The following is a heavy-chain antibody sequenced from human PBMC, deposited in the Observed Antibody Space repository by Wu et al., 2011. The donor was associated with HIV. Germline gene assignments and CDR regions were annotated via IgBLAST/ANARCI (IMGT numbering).Heavy chain of an antibody. CDR2: IIPIFGTA. J-gene: IGHJ3*02. V-gene: IGHV1-69*06. CDR3: AREVDIVAIEAFDT. Sequence: QEQLVQSGAEVKKPGVSVKVSCKTSGNAFGSYDFNWVRQASGQGLEWMGRIIPIFGTANYAQKFQGRVTITADKSTSTAYMELSSLRSEDTAVYYCAREVDIVAIEAFDTWGQGTMVTVSS. CDR1: GNAFGSYD. D-gene: IGHD5-12*01.